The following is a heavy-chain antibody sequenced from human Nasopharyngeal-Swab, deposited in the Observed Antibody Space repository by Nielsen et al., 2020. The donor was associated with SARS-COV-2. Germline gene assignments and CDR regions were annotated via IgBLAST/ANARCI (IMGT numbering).Heavy chain of an antibody. V-gene: IGHV3-33*01. CDR2: IWYDGSNK. CDR1: GFTFSSYG. Sequence: GGSLRLSCAASGFTFSSYGMHWVRQAPGKGLEWVAVIWYDGSNKYYADSVKGRFTISRDNSKNTLYLQMNSLRAEDTAVYYCARDRTVTTIVYFDYWGQGTLVTVSS. D-gene: IGHD4-17*01. CDR3: ARDRTVTTIVYFDY. J-gene: IGHJ4*02.